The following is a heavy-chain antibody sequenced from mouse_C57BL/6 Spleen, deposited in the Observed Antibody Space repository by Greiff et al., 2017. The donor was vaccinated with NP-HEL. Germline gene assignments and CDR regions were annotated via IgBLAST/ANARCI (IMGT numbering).Heavy chain of an antibody. J-gene: IGHJ2*01. D-gene: IGHD1-1*01. Sequence: EVQRVESGAGLVKPGGSLKLSCAASGFTFSSYAMSWVRQTPEKRLEWVAYISSGGDYIYYADTVKGRFTISRDNARNTLYLQMSSLKSEDTAMYYCTSEAYYYGSSDHFDYWGQGTTLTVSS. V-gene: IGHV5-9-1*02. CDR2: ISSGGDYI. CDR3: TSEAYYYGSSDHFDY. CDR1: GFTFSSYA.